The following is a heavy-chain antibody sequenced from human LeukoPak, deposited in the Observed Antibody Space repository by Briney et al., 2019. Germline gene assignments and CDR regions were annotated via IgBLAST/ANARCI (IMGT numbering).Heavy chain of an antibody. J-gene: IGHJ5*02. CDR2: FDPEDGET. CDR1: GYTLTELS. D-gene: IGHD1-1*01. V-gene: IGHV1-24*01. Sequence: ASVKVSCKVSGYTLTELSMHWVRQAPGKGLEWMGGFDPEDGETIYAQKFQGRVTMTEDTSTDTAHMELSSLRSEDTAVYYCATASRLSNWFDPWGQGTLVTVSS. CDR3: ATASRLSNWFDP.